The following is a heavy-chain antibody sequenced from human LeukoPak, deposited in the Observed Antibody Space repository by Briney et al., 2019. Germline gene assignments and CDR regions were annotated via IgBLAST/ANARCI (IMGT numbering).Heavy chain of an antibody. CDR1: GYSFTSYW. V-gene: IGHV5-51*01. J-gene: IGHJ3*02. Sequence: GESLKISCKGSGYSFTSYWIGWVRQMPGKGLEWMGIIYPGDSDTRYSPSFQGQVTISADESISTAYLQWSSLKASDTAMYYCARHPTYYYGSGSYYNDAFDIWGQGTMVTVSS. D-gene: IGHD3-10*01. CDR3: ARHPTYYYGSGSYYNDAFDI. CDR2: IYPGDSDT.